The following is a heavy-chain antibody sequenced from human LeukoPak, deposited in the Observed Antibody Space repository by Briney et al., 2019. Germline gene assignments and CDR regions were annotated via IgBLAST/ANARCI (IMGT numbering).Heavy chain of an antibody. V-gene: IGHV3-30*03. Sequence: PGRSLRLSCAASGFTFSSYAMHWVRQAPGKGLEWVAVISDDGSNKYYADSVRGRFTISRDNSKNTLYLQMNSLRAEDTAVYYCAREKPSWFDPWGQGTLVTVSS. CDR1: GFTFSSYA. CDR3: AREKPSWFDP. CDR2: ISDDGSNK. J-gene: IGHJ5*02.